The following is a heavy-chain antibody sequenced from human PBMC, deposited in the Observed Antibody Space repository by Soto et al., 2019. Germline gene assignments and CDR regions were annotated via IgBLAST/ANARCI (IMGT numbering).Heavy chain of an antibody. CDR3: ARDSVSGLYCSSTSCSHYGMDV. V-gene: IGHV1-2*02. Sequence: ASVKVSCKASGYTFTGYYMHWVRQAPGQGHEWMGWINPNSGGTNYAQKFQGRVTMTRDTSISTAYMELSRLRSDDTAVYYCARDSVSGLYCSSTSCSHYGMDVWGQGTTVTVSS. CDR1: GYTFTGYY. D-gene: IGHD2-2*01. CDR2: INPNSGGT. J-gene: IGHJ6*02.